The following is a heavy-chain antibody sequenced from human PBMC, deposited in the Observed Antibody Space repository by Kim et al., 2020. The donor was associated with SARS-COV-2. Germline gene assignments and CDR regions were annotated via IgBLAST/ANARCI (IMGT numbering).Heavy chain of an antibody. D-gene: IGHD3-9*01. CDR3: ARALPYDILTGYLYYYY. J-gene: IGHJ6*01. CDR1: GFTFSSYG. V-gene: IGHV3-33*01. Sequence: GGSRRLSCAASGFTFSSYGMHWVRQAPGKGLEWVAVIWYDGSNKYYADSVKGRFPISRDNSKNTLYLQMNSLRAEDTAVDYCARALPYDILTGYLYYYY. CDR2: IWYDGSNK.